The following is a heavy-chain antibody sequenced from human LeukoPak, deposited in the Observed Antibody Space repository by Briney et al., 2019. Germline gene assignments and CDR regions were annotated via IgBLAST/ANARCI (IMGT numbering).Heavy chain of an antibody. Sequence: ASVTVSCTASEYIFTSYDTSWVRQATGQGVEWMGRMNPNSGNTGYAQKFQGRVTMTRNTSISTAYMELSSLRSEDTAVYYCARGPGYSSGWYDYYYYGMDVWGQGTTVTVSS. V-gene: IGHV1-8*01. J-gene: IGHJ6*02. D-gene: IGHD6-19*01. CDR2: MNPNSGNT. CDR1: EYIFTSYD. CDR3: ARGPGYSSGWYDYYYYGMDV.